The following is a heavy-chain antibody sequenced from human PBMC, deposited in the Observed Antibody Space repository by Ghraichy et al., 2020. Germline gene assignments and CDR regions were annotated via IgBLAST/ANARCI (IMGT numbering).Heavy chain of an antibody. CDR2: VNSDGSST. Sequence: GGSLRLSCAASGFTFSNYWMHWVRQVPGKGLVWVSRVNSDGSSTIYADSVKGRFTISRDNAKNTLYLQMNSLRVDDTAVYFCARMAARYYFDYWGQGALVTVSS. CDR1: GFTFSNYW. J-gene: IGHJ4*02. D-gene: IGHD5-24*01. CDR3: ARMAARYYFDY. V-gene: IGHV3-74*01.